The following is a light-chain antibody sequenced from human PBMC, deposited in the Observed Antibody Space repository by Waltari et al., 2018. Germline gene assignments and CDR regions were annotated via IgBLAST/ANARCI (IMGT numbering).Light chain of an antibody. V-gene: IGKV4-1*01. Sequence: DIVMTQSPDSLAVSLGERANINCKSSQSVLYSSNNKNYLAWYQQKPGQPPKLLIYWASTRESGVPDRFSGSGSGTDFTLTISSLQAEDVAVYYCQQYYSTPHTFGPGTKVDIK. CDR3: QQYYSTPHT. CDR2: WAS. CDR1: QSVLYSSNNKNY. J-gene: IGKJ3*01.